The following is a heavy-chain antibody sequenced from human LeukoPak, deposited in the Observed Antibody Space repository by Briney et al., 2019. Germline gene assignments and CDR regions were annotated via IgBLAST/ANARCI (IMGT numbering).Heavy chain of an antibody. J-gene: IGHJ4*02. CDR3: AKDRSSAKDY. D-gene: IGHD6-13*01. Sequence: GRSLRLSCAACGFTFSSYAMHWVRQAPGKGLEWVAVISYDGSNKYYADSVKGRFTISRDNSKNTLYLQMNSLRAEDTAVYYCAKDRSSAKDYWGQGTLVTVSS. CDR2: ISYDGSNK. CDR1: GFTFSSYA. V-gene: IGHV3-30*18.